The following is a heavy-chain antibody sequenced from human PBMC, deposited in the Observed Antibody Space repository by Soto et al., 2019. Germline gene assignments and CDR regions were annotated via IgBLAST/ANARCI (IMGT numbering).Heavy chain of an antibody. Sequence: SVKVCCKASGYTFTSYYMHWVREAPGQGLEWMGIINPSGGSTSYAQKFQGRVTMTRDTSTSTVYMELSSLRSEDTAVYYCARSGHYYGSGSYSWYDYWGQGTRVTVS. D-gene: IGHD3-10*01. V-gene: IGHV1-46*01. CDR3: ARSGHYYGSGSYSWYDY. CDR1: GYTFTSYY. J-gene: IGHJ4*02. CDR2: INPSGGST.